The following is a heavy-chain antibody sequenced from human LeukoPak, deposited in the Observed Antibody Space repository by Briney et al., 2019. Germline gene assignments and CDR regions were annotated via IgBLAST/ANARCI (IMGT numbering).Heavy chain of an antibody. CDR1: GFTFSSYW. J-gene: IGHJ6*02. CDR3: ARDNWNYGSSMDV. D-gene: IGHD1-7*01. Sequence: GGSLRLSCAASGFTFSSYWMSWVRQAPGKGLEWVANIKQDGSEKNCVDSVKGRFTISRGNAKNSLYLQMNSLRAEDTAVYYCARDNWNYGSSMDVWGQGTTVTVSS. V-gene: IGHV3-7*03. CDR2: IKQDGSEK.